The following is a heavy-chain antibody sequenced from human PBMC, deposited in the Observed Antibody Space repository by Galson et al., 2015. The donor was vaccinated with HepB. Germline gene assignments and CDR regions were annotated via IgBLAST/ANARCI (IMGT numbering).Heavy chain of an antibody. J-gene: IGHJ3*02. CDR1: GFTFSSYG. Sequence: SLRLSCAASGFTFSSYGMHWVRQAPGKGLEWVAVISYDGSNKYYADSVKGRFTISRDNSKNTLYLQMNSLRAEDTAAYYCAKASIVGATRVSAFDIWGQGTTVTVSS. V-gene: IGHV3-30*18. CDR3: AKASIVGATRVSAFDI. D-gene: IGHD1-26*01. CDR2: ISYDGSNK.